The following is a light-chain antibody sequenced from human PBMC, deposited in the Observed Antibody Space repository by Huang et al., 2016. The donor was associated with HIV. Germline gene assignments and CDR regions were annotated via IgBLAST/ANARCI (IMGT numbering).Light chain of an antibody. Sequence: IVLTQSPATLSWYPGVRVTLSCRASQSVGNYIAWYQQHPGQSPKLLGYDTSSRAPGTPVRFSGSGSGTDFTLTISSLESEDFAVYYCQQRSSGVTFGGGTKVQVK. V-gene: IGKV3-11*01. CDR1: QSVGNY. J-gene: IGKJ4*01. CDR3: QQRSSGVT. CDR2: DTS.